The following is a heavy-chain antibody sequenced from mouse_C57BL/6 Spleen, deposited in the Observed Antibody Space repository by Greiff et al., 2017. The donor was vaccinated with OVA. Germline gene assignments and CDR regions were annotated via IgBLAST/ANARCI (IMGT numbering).Heavy chain of an antibody. CDR1: GYAFSSSW. J-gene: IGHJ2*01. D-gene: IGHD3-1*01. CDR3: ARGLFDY. Sequence: VQLQQSGPELVKPGASVKISCKASGYAFSSSWMNWVKQRPGTGLEWIGRIYPGDGDTNYNGKFKGKATLTADKSSSTAYMQLSSLTSEDSAVYFCARGLFDYWGQGTTLTVSS. CDR2: IYPGDGDT. V-gene: IGHV1-82*01.